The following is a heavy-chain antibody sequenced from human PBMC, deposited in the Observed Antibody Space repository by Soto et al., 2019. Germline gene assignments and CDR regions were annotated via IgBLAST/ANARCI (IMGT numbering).Heavy chain of an antibody. CDR1: GGTFSSYA. D-gene: IGHD3-3*01. CDR3: ARSPSPIINDFWSGDAFDI. V-gene: IGHV1-69*13. Sequence: ASVKVSCKASGGTFSSYAISWVRQAPGQGLEWMGGIIPIFGTANYAQKFQGRVTITADESTSTAYMELSSLRSEDTAVYYCARSPSPIINDFWSGDAFDIWGQGTMVTVSS. CDR2: IIPIFGTA. J-gene: IGHJ3*02.